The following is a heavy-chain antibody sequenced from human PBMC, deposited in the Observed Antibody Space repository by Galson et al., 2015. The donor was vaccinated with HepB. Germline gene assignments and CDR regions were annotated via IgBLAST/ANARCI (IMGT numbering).Heavy chain of an antibody. D-gene: IGHD3-3*01. CDR3: AREGDPYDFWCGLDY. CDR1: GFNFNSHG. Sequence: SLRLSCAASGFNFNSHGMHWVRQAPGKGLECVAGIWAAGSKKHYIDTVKGRFPISRDDSKNTLYLQMDSLRVEDTAVYYYAREGDPYDFWCGLDYWGHGTLVTVSS. V-gene: IGHV3-33*01. CDR2: IWAAGSKK. J-gene: IGHJ4*01.